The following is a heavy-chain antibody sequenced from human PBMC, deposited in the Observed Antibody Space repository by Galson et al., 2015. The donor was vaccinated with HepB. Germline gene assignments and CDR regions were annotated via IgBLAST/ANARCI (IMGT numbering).Heavy chain of an antibody. D-gene: IGHD2-15*01. Sequence: SVKVSCKASGYTFSCYSITWVRQAPGQGLEWVGWISPYNRDTNYARKLQGRVTMTTDTSTNTAYMELRSLRSDDTAVYYCARGALVVVVNATQNNWFDPWGQGTPVTVSS. J-gene: IGHJ5*02. CDR3: ARGALVVVVNATQNNWFDP. CDR2: ISPYNRDT. CDR1: GYTFSCYS. V-gene: IGHV1-18*01.